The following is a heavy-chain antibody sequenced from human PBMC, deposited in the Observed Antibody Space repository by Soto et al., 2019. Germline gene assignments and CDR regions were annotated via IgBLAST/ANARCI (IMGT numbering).Heavy chain of an antibody. CDR3: THSRCGGDCLQSYSSLYYYGMDV. V-gene: IGHV2-5*02. J-gene: IGHJ6*02. D-gene: IGHD2-21*02. Sequence: QITLMESGPTLVNPTQTLTLTCTFSGFSLNTGGVGVGWIRQPPGKALEWLALIYWDDDKRYSPSLRSRLTITKDTSKNQVVLTMTNMDPVDTATYYCTHSRCGGDCLQSYSSLYYYGMDVWGQGTTVTVSS. CDR1: GFSLNTGGVG. CDR2: IYWDDDK.